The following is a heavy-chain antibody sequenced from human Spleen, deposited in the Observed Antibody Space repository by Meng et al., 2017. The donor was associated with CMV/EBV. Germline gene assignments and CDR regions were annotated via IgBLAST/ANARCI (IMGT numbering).Heavy chain of an antibody. D-gene: IGHD3-10*01. CDR2: IYYSGST. Sequence: SETLSLTCTVSGGSISSSTYYWGWIRQPPGKGLEWIGNIYYSGSTFYNPSLKSRVTISVDTSKNQFSLKLSSVTAADTAVYYCARSTRLQYYYGSGSYRYWGQGTLVTVSS. CDR3: ARSTRLQYYYGSGSYRY. V-gene: IGHV4-39*07. CDR1: GGSISSSTYY. J-gene: IGHJ4*02.